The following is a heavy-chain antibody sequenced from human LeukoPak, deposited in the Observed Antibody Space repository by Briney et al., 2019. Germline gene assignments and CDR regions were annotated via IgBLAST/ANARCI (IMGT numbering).Heavy chain of an antibody. CDR1: GFSLSNYW. J-gene: IGHJ4*02. D-gene: IGHD7-27*01. Sequence: GGSLRLSCAASGFSLSNYWMNWVRQAPGKGLEWVANIKQDGSEKNYVGSVKGRFTISRDNAKNSLILQMNSLRDEDTAVYYCARGVWAPFDSWGQGTLVTVSS. CDR2: IKQDGSEK. CDR3: ARGVWAPFDS. V-gene: IGHV3-7*01.